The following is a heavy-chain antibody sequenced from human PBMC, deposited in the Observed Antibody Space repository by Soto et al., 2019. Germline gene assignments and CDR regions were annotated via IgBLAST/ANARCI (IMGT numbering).Heavy chain of an antibody. D-gene: IGHD3-22*01. Sequence: GESLKISCKGSGYSFTSYWIGWVRQMPGKGLEWMGIIYPGDSDTRYSPSFQGQVTISADKSISTAYLQWSSLKASDTAMYYCARQGNYDSSGYYYPGAFDIWGQGTMVTVSS. CDR3: ARQGNYDSSGYYYPGAFDI. J-gene: IGHJ3*02. V-gene: IGHV5-51*01. CDR2: IYPGDSDT. CDR1: GYSFTSYW.